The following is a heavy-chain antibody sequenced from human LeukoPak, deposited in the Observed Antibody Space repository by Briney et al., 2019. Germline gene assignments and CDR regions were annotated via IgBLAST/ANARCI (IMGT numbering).Heavy chain of an antibody. J-gene: IGHJ4*02. CDR2: IYYSGST. D-gene: IGHD6-13*01. CDR3: ATPASSRAFRFDY. CDR1: GGSISSYY. V-gene: IGHV4-59*01. Sequence: SETLSLTCTVSGGSISSYYWSWIRQPPGKGLEWIGYIYYSGSTNYNPSLKSRVTISVDTSKNQFSLKLSSVTAEDTAVYYCATPASSRAFRFDYWGQGTLVTVSS.